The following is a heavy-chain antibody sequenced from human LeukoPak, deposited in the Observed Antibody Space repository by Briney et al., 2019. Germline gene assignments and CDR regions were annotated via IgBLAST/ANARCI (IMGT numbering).Heavy chain of an antibody. CDR2: IIPIFGTA. CDR1: GGTFSSYA. Sequence: VASVTVSCKASGGTFSSYAISWVRQAPGQGLEWMGGIIPIFGTANYAQKFQGRVTITADESTSTAYMELSSLRSEDTAVYYCARRVWYQEEVVRFDYWGQGTLVTVSS. V-gene: IGHV1-69*13. D-gene: IGHD2-15*01. CDR3: ARRVWYQEEVVRFDY. J-gene: IGHJ4*02.